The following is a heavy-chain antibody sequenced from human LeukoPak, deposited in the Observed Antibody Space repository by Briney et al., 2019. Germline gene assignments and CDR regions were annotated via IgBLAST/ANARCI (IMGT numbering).Heavy chain of an antibody. Sequence: GGSLRLSCAASGFTFSSYWMHWVRQAPGKGLVWVSRINNDGSSIIYADSVKGRFTISRDNAKNTLYLQMNSLRAEDTAVYYCARGIAGSSRFDNWGQGTLVTVSS. J-gene: IGHJ4*02. V-gene: IGHV3-74*01. CDR1: GFTFSSYW. CDR2: INNDGSSI. CDR3: ARGIAGSSRFDN. D-gene: IGHD6-13*01.